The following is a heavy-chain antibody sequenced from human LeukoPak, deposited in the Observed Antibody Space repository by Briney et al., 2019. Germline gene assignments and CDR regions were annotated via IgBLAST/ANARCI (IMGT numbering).Heavy chain of an antibody. V-gene: IGHV4-34*01. CDR2: INHSGST. D-gene: IGHD3-10*01. CDR3: ARDPYYYGSGSPE. Sequence: SETLSLTCAVYGGSFSGYYWSWIRQPPGKGLEWIGEINHSGSTNYNPSLKSRVTISVDTSKNQFSLKLSSVTAADTAVYYCARDPYYYGSGSPEWGQGTLVTVSS. CDR1: GGSFSGYY. J-gene: IGHJ4*02.